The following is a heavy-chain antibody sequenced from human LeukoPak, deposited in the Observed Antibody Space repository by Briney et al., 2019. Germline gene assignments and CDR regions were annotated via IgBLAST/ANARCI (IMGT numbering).Heavy chain of an antibody. D-gene: IGHD3-22*01. CDR2: INPDSGGT. Sequence: ASVKVSCKASGYTFTGYYMHWVRQAPGQGLEWMGRINPDSGGTNYAQKFQGRVTMTTDTSTSTAYMELRSLRSDDTAVYYCARERTYYYDSSGSNWFDPWGQGTLVTVSS. V-gene: IGHV1-2*06. CDR1: GYTFTGYY. CDR3: ARERTYYYDSSGSNWFDP. J-gene: IGHJ5*02.